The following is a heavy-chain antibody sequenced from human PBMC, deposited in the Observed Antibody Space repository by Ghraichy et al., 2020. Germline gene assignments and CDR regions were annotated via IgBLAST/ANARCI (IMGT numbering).Heavy chain of an antibody. V-gene: IGHV4-59*01. CDR2: IYYSGST. D-gene: IGHD4-11*01. CDR1: GGSISSYY. Sequence: SLTCTVSGGSISSYYWSWIRQPPGKGLEWIGYIYYSGSTNYNPSLKSRVTISVDTSKNQFSLKLSSVTAADTAVYYCARVTTNYYYYGMDVWGQGTTVTVSS. J-gene: IGHJ6*02. CDR3: ARVTTNYYYYGMDV.